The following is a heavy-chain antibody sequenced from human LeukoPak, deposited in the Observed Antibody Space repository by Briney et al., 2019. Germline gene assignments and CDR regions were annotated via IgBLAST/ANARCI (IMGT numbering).Heavy chain of an antibody. CDR2: IYYSGST. CDR3: ARAPGAAAGRVPSFDY. Sequence: PSETLSLTCTVSGGSISSGGYYWSWIRQHPGKGLEWIGYIYYSGSTYYNPSLKSRVTISVDTSKNQFSLKLSSVTAADTAVYYCARAPGAAAGRVPSFDYWGQGTLVTVSP. CDR1: GGSISSGGYY. D-gene: IGHD6-13*01. J-gene: IGHJ4*02. V-gene: IGHV4-31*03.